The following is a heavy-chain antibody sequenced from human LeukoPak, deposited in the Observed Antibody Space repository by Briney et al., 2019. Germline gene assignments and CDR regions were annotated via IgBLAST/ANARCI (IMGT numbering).Heavy chain of an antibody. CDR2: INPSGGST. J-gene: IGHJ4*02. CDR3: VRSAFHAGSGNYYDY. Sequence: ASVKVSCKASGYTFTSYYMHWVRQAPGQGLEWMGIINPSGGSTSYAQKFQGRVTMTRDTSTSTVYMELSSLRVEDTAVYYCVRSAFHAGSGNYYDYWGQGTLVTVSS. D-gene: IGHD3-22*01. V-gene: IGHV1-46*01. CDR1: GYTFTSYY.